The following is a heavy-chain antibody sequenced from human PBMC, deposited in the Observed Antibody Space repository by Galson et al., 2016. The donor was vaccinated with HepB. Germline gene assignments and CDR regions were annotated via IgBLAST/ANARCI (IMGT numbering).Heavy chain of an antibody. J-gene: IGHJ4*02. CDR2: IHSSGST. CDR3: ARAGAGLMYYFDY. D-gene: IGHD2-8*01. Sequence: ETLSLTCSASGGSMNNYYWSWIRQSPGKGLEWIAHIHSSGSTNYNPSLKSPVSISVDTSKNQFSLKLSSVTAADTAVYYCARAGAGLMYYFDYWGLGTLVIVSS. V-gene: IGHV4-59*01. CDR1: GGSMNNYY.